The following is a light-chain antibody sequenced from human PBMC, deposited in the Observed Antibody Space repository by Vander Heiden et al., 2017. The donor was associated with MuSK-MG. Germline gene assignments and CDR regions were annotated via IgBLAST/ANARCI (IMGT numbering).Light chain of an antibody. J-gene: IGKJ2*03. V-gene: IGKV1-39*01. CDR2: AAS. CDR3: QQIDSTPLFS. CDR1: QRINNY. Sequence: DIQMTQSPSSLSASVGDRVTITCRASQRINNYLNWYQQKPGKAPKLLIYAASSLQSGVPSRFSGSGFGTDFTLTITNRQPEDFACYYCQQIDSTPLFSFGQGTKVEIK.